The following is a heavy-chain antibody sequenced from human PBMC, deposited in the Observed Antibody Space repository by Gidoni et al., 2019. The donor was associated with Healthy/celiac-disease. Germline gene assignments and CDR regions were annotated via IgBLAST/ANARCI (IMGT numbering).Heavy chain of an antibody. CDR3: ARVNSSGWYIFDY. CDR1: TFTSYY. Sequence: TFTSYYMHWVRQAPGQGLEWMGIINPSGGSTSYAQKFQGRVTMTRDTSTSTVYMELSSLRSEDTAVYYCARVNSSGWYIFDYWGQGTLVTVSS. V-gene: IGHV1-46*01. CDR2: INPSGGST. D-gene: IGHD6-19*01. J-gene: IGHJ4*02.